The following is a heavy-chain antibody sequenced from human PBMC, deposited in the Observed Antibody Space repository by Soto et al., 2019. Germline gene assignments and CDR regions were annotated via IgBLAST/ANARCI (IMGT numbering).Heavy chain of an antibody. V-gene: IGHV3-48*03. CDR3: ARTHYGMDV. CDR2: ISSSGSTI. CDR1: GFTFSSYE. J-gene: IGHJ6*02. Sequence: EVQLVESGGGLVQPGGSLRLSCAASGFTFSSYEMNWVRQAPGKGLEWVSYISSSGSTIYYADSVKGRFTISRDNAKNSLYLQMNSRSAEDTAVYYCARTHYGMDVWGQGPTVTVSS.